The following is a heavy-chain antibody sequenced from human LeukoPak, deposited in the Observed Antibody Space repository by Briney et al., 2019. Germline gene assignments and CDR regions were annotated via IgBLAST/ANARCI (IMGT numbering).Heavy chain of an antibody. J-gene: IGHJ6*03. Sequence: GGSLRLSCVASGFTFSSYWMSWVRQAPGKGLEWVANIKEDGSEKYYVDSVEGRFTISRDNAKNSLYLQMNSLRAEDTAVYYCARPARGHRGYYYMDVWGKGTTVTVSS. CDR2: IKEDGSEK. CDR1: GFTFSSYW. D-gene: IGHD3-16*01. V-gene: IGHV3-7*01. CDR3: ARPARGHRGYYYMDV.